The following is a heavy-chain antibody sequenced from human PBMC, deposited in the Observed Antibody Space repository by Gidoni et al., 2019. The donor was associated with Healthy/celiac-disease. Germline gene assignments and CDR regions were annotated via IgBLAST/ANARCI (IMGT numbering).Heavy chain of an antibody. J-gene: IGHJ4*02. D-gene: IGHD1-26*01. Sequence: EVQLVESGGGLVQPGGSLRLSCAASGFTVSSKYMSWVRQAPGKGLEWVSVIYSGGSTYYADSVKGRFTISRDNSKNTLYLQMNSLRAEDTAVYYCARAVVGATFEFFDYWGQGTLVTVSS. V-gene: IGHV3-66*01. CDR1: GFTVSSKY. CDR2: IYSGGST. CDR3: ARAVVGATFEFFDY.